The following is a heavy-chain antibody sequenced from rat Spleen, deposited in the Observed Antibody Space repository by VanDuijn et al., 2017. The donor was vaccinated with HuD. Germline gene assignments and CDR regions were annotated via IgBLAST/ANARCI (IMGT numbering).Heavy chain of an antibody. J-gene: IGHJ1*01. D-gene: IGHD1-3*01. CDR3: ARRAYGSYAYWYFDF. Sequence: EVQLVESGGGLVQPGRSLKLSCAASGFTFSNYGMAWVRQTPTKGLEWVASISTGGGNTYYRDSVKGRFTISRDNAKNTQYLQMDSLRSEDTATYYCARRAYGSYAYWYFDFWGPGTMVTVSS. V-gene: IGHV5S14*01. CDR2: ISTGGGNT. CDR1: GFTFSNYG.